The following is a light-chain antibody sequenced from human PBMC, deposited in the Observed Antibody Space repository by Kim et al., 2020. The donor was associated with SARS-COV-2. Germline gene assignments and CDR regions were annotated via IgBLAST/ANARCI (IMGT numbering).Light chain of an antibody. Sequence: VTISVTGTSRDSGGYNSFSWLHQHPGKAPKLMIYGVNKRPSGVSNRFSGSKSGNTASLTISGLQAEDEADYYCSSYTSSSTWVFAGGTQLTVL. CDR3: SSYTSSSTWV. CDR2: GVN. V-gene: IGLV2-14*04. J-gene: IGLJ3*02. CDR1: SRDSGGYNS.